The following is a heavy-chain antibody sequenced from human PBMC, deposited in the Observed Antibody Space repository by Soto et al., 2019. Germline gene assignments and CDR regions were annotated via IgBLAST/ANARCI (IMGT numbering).Heavy chain of an antibody. CDR1: GGSFSGYY. CDR2: ISHSGST. CDR3: ARGGVAFDI. D-gene: IGHD3-10*01. V-gene: IGHV4-34*01. Sequence: SETLSLTCAVYGGSFSGYYWSWIRQPPGKGLEWIGEISHSGSTNYNPSLKSRVTISVDTSKNQFSLKLSSVTAADTAVYYCARGGVAFDIWGQGTMVTVSS. J-gene: IGHJ3*02.